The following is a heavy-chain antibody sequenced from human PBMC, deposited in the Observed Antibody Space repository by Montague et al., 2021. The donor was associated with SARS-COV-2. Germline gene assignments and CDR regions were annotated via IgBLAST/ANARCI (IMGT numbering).Heavy chain of an antibody. CDR1: GFTFSNYD. Sequence: SLRLSCAASGFTFSNYDMNWVHQAPGKGPEWISYISTSAYTTSYAGSVKGRFTISRDNGKNSLYLQMNGLRVEDTAVYYCTRDYRSIVGDGLDIWGQGTKVTVSS. CDR2: ISTSAYTT. CDR3: TRDYRSIVGDGLDI. V-gene: IGHV3-48*03. D-gene: IGHD3-16*02. J-gene: IGHJ3*02.